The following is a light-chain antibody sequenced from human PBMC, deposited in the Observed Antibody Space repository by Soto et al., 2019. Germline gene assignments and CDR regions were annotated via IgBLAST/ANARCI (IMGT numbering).Light chain of an antibody. CDR2: EVN. V-gene: IGLV2-14*01. J-gene: IGLJ2*01. Sequence: QSVLTQPASVSGSPGQSITISCTGASSDIGASNYVSWYQHHPGKAPKLMIYEVNIRPSGVSHRFSGSKSGNTASLTISGLQSEDEADYYCSSYTSTSTVIFGGGTKLTVL. CDR1: SSDIGASNY. CDR3: SSYTSTSTVI.